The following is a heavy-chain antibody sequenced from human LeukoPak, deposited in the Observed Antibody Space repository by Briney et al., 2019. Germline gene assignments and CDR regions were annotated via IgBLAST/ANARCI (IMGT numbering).Heavy chain of an antibody. CDR1: GYSISSDYY. Sequence: SETLSLTCTVSGYSISSDYYWSWIRQPAGKGLEWIGHMYTSGTTNYNPSLKSRVTMSVDTSKNQFSLKLSSVTAADTAVYYRARSVRRLYGSGRSNWFDPWGQGTLVTVSS. J-gene: IGHJ5*02. CDR2: MYTSGTT. V-gene: IGHV4-4*07. CDR3: ARSVRRLYGSGRSNWFDP. D-gene: IGHD3-10*01.